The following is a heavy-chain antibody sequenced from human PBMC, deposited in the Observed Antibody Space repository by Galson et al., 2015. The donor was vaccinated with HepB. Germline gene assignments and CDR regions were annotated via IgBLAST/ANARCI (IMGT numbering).Heavy chain of an antibody. CDR2: IKSKTDGGTT. V-gene: IGHV3-15*07. Sequence: LRLSCAASGFSFSNAWMNWVRQAPGKGLEWVGRIKSKTDGGTTDYAAPVKGRFTISRDDSKNTLYLQMNSLKTEDTAVYYCTTANRILYAFDIWGQGTMVTVSS. D-gene: IGHD2-15*01. CDR3: TTANRILYAFDI. J-gene: IGHJ3*02. CDR1: GFSFSNAW.